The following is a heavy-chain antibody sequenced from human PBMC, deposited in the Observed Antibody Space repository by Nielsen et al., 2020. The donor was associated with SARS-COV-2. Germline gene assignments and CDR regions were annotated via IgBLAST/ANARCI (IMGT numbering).Heavy chain of an antibody. CDR1: GFTFSSYA. Sequence: GESLKISCAASGFTFSSYAMHWVRQAPGKGLEWVAVISYDGSNKYYADSVKGRFTISRDNSKNTLYLQMNSLRAEDTAVYYCARVKGTYCSSTSCSYNYGMDVWGQATTVTVSS. J-gene: IGHJ6*02. CDR2: ISYDGSNK. V-gene: IGHV3-30*04. D-gene: IGHD2-2*01. CDR3: ARVKGTYCSSTSCSYNYGMDV.